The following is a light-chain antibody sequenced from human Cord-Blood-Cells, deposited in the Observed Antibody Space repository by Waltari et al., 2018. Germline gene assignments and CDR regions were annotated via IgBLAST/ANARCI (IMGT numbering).Light chain of an antibody. Sequence: AIRITQSPSSLSASTGDRVTITCRASQGISSYLAWYQQKPGTAPKLLIYAASTLQSGVPSRFSGSGSGTDFTLTISCLQSEDFATYYCQQYYSYPQTFGQGTKVEIK. V-gene: IGKV1-8*01. CDR2: AAS. CDR1: QGISSY. J-gene: IGKJ1*01. CDR3: QQYYSYPQT.